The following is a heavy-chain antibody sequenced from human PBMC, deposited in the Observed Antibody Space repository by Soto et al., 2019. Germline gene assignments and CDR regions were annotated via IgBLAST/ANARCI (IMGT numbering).Heavy chain of an antibody. V-gene: IGHV1-18*01. J-gene: IGHJ6*02. Sequence: ASVKVSCKASGYTFTSYGISWVRQAPGQGLEWMGWISAYNGNTNYAQKLQGRVTMTTDTSTSTAYMELRSLRSDDTAVYYCARAYYYDSSGYYDYYYYGMDVWGQGTTVTVSS. D-gene: IGHD3-22*01. CDR2: ISAYNGNT. CDR1: GYTFTSYG. CDR3: ARAYYYDSSGYYDYYYYGMDV.